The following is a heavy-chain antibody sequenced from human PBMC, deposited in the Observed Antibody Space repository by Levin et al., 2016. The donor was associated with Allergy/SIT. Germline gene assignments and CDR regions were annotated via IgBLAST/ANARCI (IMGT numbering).Heavy chain of an antibody. D-gene: IGHD1-14*01. CDR3: ARDPTGVEYYNWFDP. CDR2: ISGSGGST. J-gene: IGHJ5*02. V-gene: IGHV3-23*01. Sequence: GGSLRLSCAASGFTFSSYAMSWVRQAPGKGLEWVSAISGSGGSTYYADSVKGRFTISRDNSKNTLYLQMNSLRAEDTAVYYCARDPTGVEYYNWFDPWGQGTLVTVSS. CDR1: GFTFSSYA.